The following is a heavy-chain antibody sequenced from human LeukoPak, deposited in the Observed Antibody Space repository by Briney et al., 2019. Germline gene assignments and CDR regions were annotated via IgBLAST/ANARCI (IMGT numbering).Heavy chain of an antibody. J-gene: IGHJ3*02. V-gene: IGHV3-49*03. CDR3: TRGPSGSHDAFDI. CDR1: GGSFSGYY. CDR2: IRSKAYGGTT. Sequence: LSLTCAVYGGSFSGYYWSWFRQAPGKGLEWVGFIRSKAYGGTTEYAASVKGRFTISRDDSKSIAYLQMNSLKTEDTAVYYCTRGPSGSHDAFDIWGQGTMATVSS. D-gene: IGHD1-26*01.